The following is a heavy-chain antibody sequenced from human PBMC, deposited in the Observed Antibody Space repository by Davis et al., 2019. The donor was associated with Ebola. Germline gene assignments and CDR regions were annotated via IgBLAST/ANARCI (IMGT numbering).Heavy chain of an antibody. CDR2: INHSGST. CDR1: GGSFSGYY. V-gene: IGHV4-34*01. Sequence: MPSETLSLTCAVYGGSFSGYYWSWIRQPQGQGLEWIGEINHSGSTNYNPSLKSRVTISVDTSKNQFSLKLSSVTAADTAVYYCARGPFDDILTGYYWNFDYWGQGTLVTVSS. J-gene: IGHJ4*02. CDR3: ARGPFDDILTGYYWNFDY. D-gene: IGHD3-9*01.